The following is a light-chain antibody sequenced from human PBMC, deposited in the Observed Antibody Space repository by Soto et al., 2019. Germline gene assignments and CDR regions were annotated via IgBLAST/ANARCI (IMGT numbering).Light chain of an antibody. Sequence: EIVLTQSPGTLSLSPGERATLSCRASQSVSSSYLAWYQQKPGQAPRLLIYGASNRATGIPDRFSGSGSGTDFTLTISRLEPEDCAVYYCQQYGSSPRTFGQGTRLEIK. CDR3: QQYGSSPRT. V-gene: IGKV3-20*01. CDR1: QSVSSSY. CDR2: GAS. J-gene: IGKJ5*01.